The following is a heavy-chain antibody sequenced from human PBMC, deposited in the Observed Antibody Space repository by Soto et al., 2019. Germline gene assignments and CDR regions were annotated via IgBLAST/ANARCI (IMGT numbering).Heavy chain of an antibody. CDR2: ISSAGSST. Sequence: EVQLVESGGGLVQPGGSLRLSCAASGFTLGGYWMNWVRQAPGKGLVWVSRISSAGSSTTYADSVKGRFIFSRDNAKNTLYLQMKGLRAEDTAVYYCARANSAYGDPATSYCCNYMDVWGKGTTVTVSS. V-gene: IGHV3-74*01. J-gene: IGHJ6*03. D-gene: IGHD4-17*01. CDR1: GFTLGGYW. CDR3: ARANSAYGDPATSYCCNYMDV.